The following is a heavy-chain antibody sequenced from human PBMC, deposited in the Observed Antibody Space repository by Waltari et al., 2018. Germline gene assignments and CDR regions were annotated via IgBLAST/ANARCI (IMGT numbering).Heavy chain of an antibody. D-gene: IGHD5-18*01. Sequence: QVQLQQWGAGLLKPSETLSLTCAVYGGSFSGYYWSWHRQPPGKGLEWIGEINHSGSTNYNPSLKSRVTISVDTSKNQFSLKLSSVTAADTAVYYCARVKGARYSYGTAGWFDPWGQGTLVTVSS. CDR2: INHSGST. J-gene: IGHJ5*02. CDR3: ARVKGARYSYGTAGWFDP. CDR1: GGSFSGYY. V-gene: IGHV4-34*01.